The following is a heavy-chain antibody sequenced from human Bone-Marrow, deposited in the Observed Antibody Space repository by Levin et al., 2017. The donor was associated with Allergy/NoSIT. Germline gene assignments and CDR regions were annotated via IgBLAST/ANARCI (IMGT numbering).Heavy chain of an antibody. J-gene: IGHJ4*02. D-gene: IGHD6-19*01. CDR2: ISSSGSTI. CDR1: GFTFSDYY. CDR3: ARVPPSSGWYFDY. Sequence: GESLKISCAASGFTFSDYYMSWIRQAPGKGLEWVSYISSSGSTIYYADSVKGRFTISRDNAKNSLYLQMNSLRAEDTAVYYCARVPPSSGWYFDYWGQGTLVTVSS. V-gene: IGHV3-11*01.